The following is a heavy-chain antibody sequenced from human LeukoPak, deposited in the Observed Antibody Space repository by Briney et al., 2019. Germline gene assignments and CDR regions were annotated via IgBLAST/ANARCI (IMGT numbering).Heavy chain of an antibody. Sequence: SVKVSCKASGGTFSSYTISWVRQAPGQGLEWMGRIIPILGIANHAQKFQGRVTITADKSTSTAYMELSSLRSEDTAVYYCVLRFLEWLFPGWWGQGTLVTVSS. V-gene: IGHV1-69*02. CDR3: VLRFLEWLFPGW. CDR2: IIPILGIA. J-gene: IGHJ4*02. CDR1: GGTFSSYT. D-gene: IGHD3-3*01.